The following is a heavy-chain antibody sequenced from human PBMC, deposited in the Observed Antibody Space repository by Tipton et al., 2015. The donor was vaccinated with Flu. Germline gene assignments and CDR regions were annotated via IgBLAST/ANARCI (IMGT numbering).Heavy chain of an antibody. CDR3: ARQIGGGDCY. Sequence: KPGSSVKVSCKTSGGTFGNYAINWVRQAPGKGLEWISHISSSSAIYYADSVEGRFTISRDNARNSLYLQMNSLRADDTAVYYCARQIGGGDCYWGQGALVTVSS. CDR2: ISSSSAI. CDR1: GGTFGNYA. V-gene: IGHV3-69-1*01. J-gene: IGHJ4*02. D-gene: IGHD2-21*01.